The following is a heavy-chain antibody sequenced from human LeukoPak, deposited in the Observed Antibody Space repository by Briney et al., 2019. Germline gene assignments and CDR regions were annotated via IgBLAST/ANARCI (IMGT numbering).Heavy chain of an antibody. V-gene: IGHV1-46*01. D-gene: IGHD3-10*01. CDR3: ARDGITMVRGVIIHWFDP. CDR2: INPSGGST. Sequence: ASVKVSCKASGYTFTSYYMHWVRQAPGQGLEWMGIINPSGGSTSYAQKFQGRVTMTRDTSTSTVYMELSSLRSEDTAVYYCARDGITMVRGVIIHWFDPWGQGTLVTVSS. J-gene: IGHJ5*02. CDR1: GYTFTSYY.